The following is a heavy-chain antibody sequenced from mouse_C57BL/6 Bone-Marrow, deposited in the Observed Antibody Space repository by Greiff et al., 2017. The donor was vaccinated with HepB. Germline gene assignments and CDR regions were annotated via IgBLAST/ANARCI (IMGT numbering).Heavy chain of an antibody. CDR2: IYPENGDT. V-gene: IGHV14-4*01. Sequence: VQLQQSGAELVRPGASVKLSCTASGFNIKDDYMHWVKQRPEQGLEWIGWIYPENGDTEYASKFQGKATITADTSSNTAYLQLSSLTSEDTAVYYCTTNYGRGYWGQGTTLTVSS. CDR3: TTNYGRGY. D-gene: IGHD1-1*01. CDR1: GFNIKDDY. J-gene: IGHJ2*01.